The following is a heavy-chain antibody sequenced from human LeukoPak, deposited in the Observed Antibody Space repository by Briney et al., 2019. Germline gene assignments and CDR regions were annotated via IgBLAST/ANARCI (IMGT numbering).Heavy chain of an antibody. CDR2: INSEGSST. CDR1: GFTFSSYW. J-gene: IGHJ4*02. Sequence: GGSLRLSCAASGFTFSSYWMHWVRQAPGKGLVWVSRINSEGSSTSYADSVKGRFTNSRDYAKNTLYLQMNSLRAEDIAVYYCAREKYSGRYADYSGQGTLVTVSS. V-gene: IGHV3-74*01. CDR3: AREKYSGRYADY. D-gene: IGHD1-26*01.